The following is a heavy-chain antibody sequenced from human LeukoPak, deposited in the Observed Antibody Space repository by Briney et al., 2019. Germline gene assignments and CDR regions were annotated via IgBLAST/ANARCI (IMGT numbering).Heavy chain of an antibody. CDR2: TSSSGSTI. CDR3: ARGTSGGYFDY. V-gene: IGHV3-48*03. J-gene: IGHJ4*02. Sequence: GGSLRLSCAASGFTFSSYEMNWVRQAPWEALEWVSYTSSSGSTIYYADSVKGRFTISRDNAKNLLYLQMNSLRGEDTAVYYCARGTSGGYFDYWGQGTLVTVSS. D-gene: IGHD1-26*01. CDR1: GFTFSSYE.